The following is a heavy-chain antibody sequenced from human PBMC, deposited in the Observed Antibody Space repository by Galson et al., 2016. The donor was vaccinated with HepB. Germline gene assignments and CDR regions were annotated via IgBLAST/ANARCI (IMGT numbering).Heavy chain of an antibody. J-gene: IGHJ4*02. CDR2: VPYGGGA. V-gene: IGHV4-59*08. Sequence: ETLSLTCTVSGGSISSYYCHWVRQSPGKGLEWIGYVPYGGGANYNPSLKSRVTISADSSNKHFSLMLTSVTAADTAVYYCAGGWQFDYWGQGMLVTVAS. CDR3: AGGWQFDY. D-gene: IGHD6-19*01. CDR1: GGSISSYY.